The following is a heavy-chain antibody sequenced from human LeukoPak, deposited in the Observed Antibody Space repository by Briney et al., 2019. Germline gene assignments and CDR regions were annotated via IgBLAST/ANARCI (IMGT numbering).Heavy chain of an antibody. J-gene: IGHJ3*02. CDR2: IKRKTDGGTT. CDR3: IRSTGGAFDI. D-gene: IGHD3-16*01. Sequence: KAGGSLRLSCAASGFTFSNAWMSWVRQPPGKGLEWVGRIKRKTDGGTTDYAAPVKGRFTISRDDSKNTLYLQMNSLKTEDTAVYYCIRSTGGAFDIWGQGTMVTVSS. V-gene: IGHV3-15*01. CDR1: GFTFSNAW.